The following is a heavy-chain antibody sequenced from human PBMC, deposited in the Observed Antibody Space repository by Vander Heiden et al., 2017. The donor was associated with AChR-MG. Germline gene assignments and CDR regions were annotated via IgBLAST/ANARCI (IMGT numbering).Heavy chain of an antibody. D-gene: IGHD6-13*01. CDR1: GGSFSGYY. J-gene: IGHJ4*02. CDR3: ARGQRIIAAAGRFDY. V-gene: IGHV4-34*01. CDR2: INHSGST. Sequence: QVQLQQWGAGLLKPSETLSLTCAVYGGSFSGYYWSWIRQPPGKGLEWIGEINHSGSTNYNPSLKSRVTISVDTSKNQFSLKLSSVTAADTAVYYCARGQRIIAAAGRFDYWGQGTLVTVSS.